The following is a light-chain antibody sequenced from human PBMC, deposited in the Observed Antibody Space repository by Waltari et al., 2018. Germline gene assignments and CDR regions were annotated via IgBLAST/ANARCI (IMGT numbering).Light chain of an antibody. CDR2: GVS. J-gene: IGKJ2*03. V-gene: IGKV3-15*01. CDR3: QQYMNWPPGYS. Sequence: EILMTQSPVALSVSVGERASLSCRASQNVSDNLAWYQQRPGQAPALLIYGVSIRAPGVPDRFSGGGSATEFTLTINERQSSDSAVYYCQQYMNWPPGYSFGQGTKVEIK. CDR1: QNVSDN.